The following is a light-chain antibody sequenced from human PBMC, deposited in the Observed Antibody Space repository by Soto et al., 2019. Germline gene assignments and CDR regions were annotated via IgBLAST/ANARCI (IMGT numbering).Light chain of an antibody. J-gene: IGKJ5*01. CDR3: QQRSNWPPN. Sequence: EVVLTQSPATLSLAPGERATLSCRASQFLSSYLAWYQQKPGQPPRLLIYDTSNRATGIPARFSGSRSGTDFTLTISSLEPEDFAVYYCQQRSNWPPNFGQGTRLEIK. CDR2: DTS. CDR1: QFLSSY. V-gene: IGKV3-11*01.